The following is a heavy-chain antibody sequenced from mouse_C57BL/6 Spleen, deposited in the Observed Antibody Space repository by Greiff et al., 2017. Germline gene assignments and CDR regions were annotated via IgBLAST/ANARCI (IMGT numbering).Heavy chain of an antibody. J-gene: IGHJ3*01. CDR1: GYAFSSYW. D-gene: IGHD2-5*01. CDR3: ARKGDSNFAWFAY. Sequence: QVQLQQSGAELVKPGASVKISCKASGYAFSSYWMNWVKQRPGKGLEWIGQIYPGDGDTNYNGKFKGKATLTADKSSSTAYMQLSSLTSEDSAVXFCARKGDSNFAWFAYWGQGTLVTVSA. V-gene: IGHV1-80*01. CDR2: IYPGDGDT.